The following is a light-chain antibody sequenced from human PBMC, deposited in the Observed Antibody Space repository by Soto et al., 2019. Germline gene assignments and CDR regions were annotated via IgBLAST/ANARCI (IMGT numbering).Light chain of an antibody. CDR2: XSD. CDR3: QRRSNCPSQIT. J-gene: IGKJ5*01. CDR1: QGVSSY. Sequence: EIGLTQSASTPSVSPGERSTLPCRASQGVSSYFAWYETKPGQAPRLLIXXSDXRATGIPVRFSGSGSGTDFTLTISSLEPEDFAVESCQRRSNCPSQITFGQGTRLEIK. V-gene: IGKV3-11*01.